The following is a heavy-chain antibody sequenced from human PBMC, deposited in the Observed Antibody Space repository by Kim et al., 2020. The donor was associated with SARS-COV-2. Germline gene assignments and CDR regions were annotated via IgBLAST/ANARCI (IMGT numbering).Heavy chain of an antibody. J-gene: IGHJ5*02. V-gene: IGHV3-30*01. CDR3: ARDSYYYDSSGYYSS. D-gene: IGHD3-22*01. Sequence: DAVKGRFTISRDNSKNTLYLQMNSLRAEDTAVYYCARDSYYYDSSGYYSSWGQGTLVTVSS.